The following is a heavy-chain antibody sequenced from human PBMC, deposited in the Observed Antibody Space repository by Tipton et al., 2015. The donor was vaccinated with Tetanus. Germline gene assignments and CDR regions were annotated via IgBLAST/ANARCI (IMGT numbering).Heavy chain of an antibody. CDR2: IFHTGGA. Sequence: QLVQSGPEVKPSETLSLTCGVSGGSFSGNYWSWIRQHPGKGLDWIGYIFHTGGADYNPSLKSRATISIDTSKNQFSLKLSSVTAADTAVYYCARVDDSVWGSPFDPWGQGVLVTVSS. CDR1: GGSFSGNY. J-gene: IGHJ5*02. V-gene: IGHV4-31*11. D-gene: IGHD3-16*01. CDR3: ARVDDSVWGSPFDP.